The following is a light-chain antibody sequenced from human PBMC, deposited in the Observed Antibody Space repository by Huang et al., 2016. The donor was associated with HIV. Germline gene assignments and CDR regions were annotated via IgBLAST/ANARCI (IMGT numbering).Light chain of an antibody. V-gene: IGKV4-1*01. CDR2: WAS. CDR1: QSLLYSSNNKNY. J-gene: IGKJ2*01. Sequence: DIVMTQSPDSLAVSLGERATINCKSSQSLLYSSNNKNYLAWYQQKPGQPPKLLIYWASTRVSGVPDRFTGSGSGTVFTLTISSLQAEDVAVYYCQQYYNTPLTFGQGTKLEIK. CDR3: QQYYNTPLT.